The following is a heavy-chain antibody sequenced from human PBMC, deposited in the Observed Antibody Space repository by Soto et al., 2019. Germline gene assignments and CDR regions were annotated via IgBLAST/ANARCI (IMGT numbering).Heavy chain of an antibody. D-gene: IGHD5-12*01. CDR3: AKEQDSGYYIRTEFDY. CDR2: ISYDGSNT. J-gene: IGHJ4*02. Sequence: QVQLVESGGGVVQPGTSLRLSCTAFGFTFSSYGMHWVRQAPGKGLEWVAVISYDGSNTYYADSVKGRFTISRDDSKNTLDLQMSSLRAEDTAVYYCAKEQDSGYYIRTEFDYWGQGTLVTVSS. V-gene: IGHV3-30*18. CDR1: GFTFSSYG.